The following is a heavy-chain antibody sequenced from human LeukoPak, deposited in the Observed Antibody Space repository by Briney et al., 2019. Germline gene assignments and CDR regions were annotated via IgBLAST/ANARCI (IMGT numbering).Heavy chain of an antibody. D-gene: IGHD2-15*01. CDR1: GGSVSSGSYY. V-gene: IGHV4-61*01. CDR3: ARLGYCSGGRCLNDY. J-gene: IGHJ4*02. CDR2: IYYSGST. Sequence: PSETLSLTCTVSGGSVSSGSYYWSWIRQPPGKGLEWIGYIYYSGSTNYNPSLKSRVTISVDTSKNQFSLKLSSVTAADTAVYYCARLGYCSGGRCLNDYWGQGTLVTVSS.